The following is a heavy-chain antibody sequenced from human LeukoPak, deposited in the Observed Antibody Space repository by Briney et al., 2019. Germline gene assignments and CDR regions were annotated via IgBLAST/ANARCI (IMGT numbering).Heavy chain of an antibody. V-gene: IGHV4-39*01. CDR1: GGSISSSSYY. J-gene: IGHJ4*02. D-gene: IGHD6-6*01. CDR3: ARGKYSGSSTCFDY. CDR2: IYYSGST. Sequence: PSETLSLTCTVSGGSISSSSYYWGWIRQPPGKGLEWIGSIYYSGSTYYNPSLKSRVTISVDTSKNQFSLKLSSVTAADTAVYYCARGKYSGSSTCFDYWGQGTLVTVSS.